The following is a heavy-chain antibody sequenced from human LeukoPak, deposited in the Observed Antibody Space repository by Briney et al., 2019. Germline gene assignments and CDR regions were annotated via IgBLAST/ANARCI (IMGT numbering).Heavy chain of an antibody. J-gene: IGHJ6*02. Sequence: PGRSLRLSCAASGFTFSSYGMHWVRQAPGKGLEWVAVISYDGSNKYYADSVKGRFTISRDNSKNTLSLQINSLRAEDTAVYYCARVDTAMIYYYGMDVWGQGTTVTVSS. V-gene: IGHV3-30*03. D-gene: IGHD5-18*01. CDR2: ISYDGSNK. CDR3: ARVDTAMIYYYGMDV. CDR1: GFTFSSYG.